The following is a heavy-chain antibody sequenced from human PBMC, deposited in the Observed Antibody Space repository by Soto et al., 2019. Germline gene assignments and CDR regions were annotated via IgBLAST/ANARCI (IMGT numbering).Heavy chain of an antibody. Sequence: QVQLVQSGTEVKKPGASVKVSCKASGGTLSNNALSWVRQAPGQGLEWMGGIIPLSATTNYAQKFQGRVTITADRSTSTAYMELTSLTSEDTAVYYCARGFDDRVIVVVPAANPWYSGMDVWGQGNTVTVSS. D-gene: IGHD2-2*01. CDR1: GGTLSNNA. CDR2: IIPLSATT. V-gene: IGHV1-69*06. CDR3: ARGFDDRVIVVVPAANPWYSGMDV. J-gene: IGHJ6*02.